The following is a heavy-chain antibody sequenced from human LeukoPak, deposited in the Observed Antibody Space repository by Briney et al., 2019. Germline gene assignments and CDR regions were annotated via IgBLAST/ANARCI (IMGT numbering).Heavy chain of an antibody. V-gene: IGHV4-59*08. J-gene: IGHJ4*02. D-gene: IGHD6-6*01. Sequence: KPSETLSLTCTVSGGSISSYYWSWIRQPPGKGLEWIGYIYYSGSTNYNPSLKSRVTISVDKSKNQFSLKLSSVTAADTAVYYCARAYSSSSRFDYWGQGTLVTVSS. CDR2: IYYSGST. CDR3: ARAYSSSSRFDY. CDR1: GGSISSYY.